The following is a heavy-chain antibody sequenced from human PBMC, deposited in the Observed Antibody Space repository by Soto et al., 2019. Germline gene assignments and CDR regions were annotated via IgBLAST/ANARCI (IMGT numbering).Heavy chain of an antibody. J-gene: IGHJ4*02. D-gene: IGHD2-15*01. CDR2: ISPDGSNE. Sequence: QVQLVESGGGVVQPGGSLRLSCAASGFNFNKYAMHWVRQPPGKGLEWVAIISPDGSNENYADSVKGRFTISRDNSRNTVYLQIDRLAAEDTGIHHSHRLGGHGSPPVDYWGRRTLVTVSS. CDR3: HRLGGHGSPPVDY. CDR1: GFNFNKYA. V-gene: IGHV3-30-3*01.